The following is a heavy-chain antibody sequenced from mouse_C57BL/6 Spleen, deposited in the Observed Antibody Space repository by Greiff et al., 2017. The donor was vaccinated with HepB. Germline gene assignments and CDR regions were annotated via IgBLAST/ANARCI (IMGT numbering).Heavy chain of an antibody. Sequence: VQLVESEGGLVQPGSSMKLSCTASGFTFSDYYMAWVRQVPEKGLEWVANINYDGSSTYYLDSLKSRFIISRDNAKNILYLQMSSLKSEDTATYYCARAYYYGSSYWYFDVWGTGTTVTVSS. V-gene: IGHV5-16*01. CDR1: GFTFSDYY. CDR3: ARAYYYGSSYWYFDV. CDR2: INYDGSST. D-gene: IGHD1-1*01. J-gene: IGHJ1*03.